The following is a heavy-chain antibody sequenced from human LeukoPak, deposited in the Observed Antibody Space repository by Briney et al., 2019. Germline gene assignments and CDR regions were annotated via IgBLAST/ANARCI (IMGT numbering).Heavy chain of an antibody. D-gene: IGHD5-12*01. V-gene: IGHV3-7*04. J-gene: IGHJ4*02. Sequence: PGGSLRLSCAASGFTFSAYWMTWVRQAPPKGLEWVANIQEDGAEVHYVDSVKGRFTISRDNAKNSLYLQMNTLRAEDTAVYYCARDPLRRFDFWGQGTLVTVSS. CDR2: IQEDGAEV. CDR3: ARDPLRRFDF. CDR1: GFTFSAYW.